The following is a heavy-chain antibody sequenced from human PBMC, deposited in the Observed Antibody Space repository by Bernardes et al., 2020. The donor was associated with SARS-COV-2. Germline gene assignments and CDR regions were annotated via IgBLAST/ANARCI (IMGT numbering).Heavy chain of an antibody. CDR2: ISADGNSP. CDR3: VKVLLWFGES. V-gene: IGHV3-64D*06. J-gene: IGHJ1*01. CDR1: GFTLSSFC. D-gene: IGHD3-10*01. Sequence: GGALRPSCSASGFTLSSFCMHWVRPAPGKGLEYVSAISADGNSPYYADSVKDRFTISRDNSKNTLYLQMSSLRPDDTAVYYCVKVLLWFGESWGQGTLVTVSS.